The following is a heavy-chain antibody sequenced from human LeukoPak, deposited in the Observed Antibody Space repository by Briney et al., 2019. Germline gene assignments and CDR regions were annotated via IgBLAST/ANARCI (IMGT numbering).Heavy chain of an antibody. V-gene: IGHV4-39*01. J-gene: IGHJ4*02. CDR1: GGSISSSSYY. D-gene: IGHD6-13*01. CDR3: ARQIGIAEIDY. Sequence: PSETLSLTCTVSGGSISSSSYYWGWIRQPPGKGLEWIGSIYYSGSTYYNPSLKSRVTISVDTSKNQFSLKLSSVTAADTAVYYCARQIGIAEIDYWGQGTPVTVSS. CDR2: IYYSGST.